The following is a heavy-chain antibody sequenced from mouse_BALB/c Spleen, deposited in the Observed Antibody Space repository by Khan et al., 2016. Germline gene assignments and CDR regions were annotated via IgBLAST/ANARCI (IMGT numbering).Heavy chain of an antibody. CDR3: ARNGGWLSLRFDV. Sequence: QMQLEESGPGLVQPSQSLSITCTVSGFSLTSYGVHWVRQSPGKGLEWLGVIWSGGSTDYNAAFISRLSISKDNSKSQVFFKMNSLQANDTAIYYCARNGGWLSLRFDVWGAGTTATVSS. CDR2: IWSGGST. CDR1: GFSLTSYG. V-gene: IGHV2-2*02. D-gene: IGHD2-3*01. J-gene: IGHJ1*01.